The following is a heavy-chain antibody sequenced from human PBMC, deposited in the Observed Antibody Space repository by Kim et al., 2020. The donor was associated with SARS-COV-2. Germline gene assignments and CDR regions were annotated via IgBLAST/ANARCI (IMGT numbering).Heavy chain of an antibody. D-gene: IGHD3-10*01. CDR1: GGSISGTRYY. CDR2: IYDNGTT. CDR3: ARQFGTMYDYYGMDV. Sequence: SETLSLTCTVSGGSISGTRYYWAWIRQSPGKGLEWIGSIYDNGTTYYEPSFKSRVTISVDTSKNQFSLKLTSVTATDTAVYYCARQFGTMYDYYGMDVWGQGTTVTVSS. J-gene: IGHJ6*02. V-gene: IGHV4-39*01.